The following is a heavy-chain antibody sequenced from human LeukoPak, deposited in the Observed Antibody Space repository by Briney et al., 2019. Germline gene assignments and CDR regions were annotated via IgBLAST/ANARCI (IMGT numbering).Heavy chain of an antibody. CDR3: ATPGAVTLRVPLDY. J-gene: IGHJ4*02. Sequence: GGSLRLSCAASGFTFSSYAMSWVRQAPGKGLEWVSAISGSGGSTYYADSVKGRFTISRDNSKNTLYLQMNSLRAEDTAVYYCATPGAVTLRVPLDYWGQGTLVTVSS. V-gene: IGHV3-23*01. CDR1: GFTFSSYA. D-gene: IGHD2/OR15-2a*01. CDR2: ISGSGGST.